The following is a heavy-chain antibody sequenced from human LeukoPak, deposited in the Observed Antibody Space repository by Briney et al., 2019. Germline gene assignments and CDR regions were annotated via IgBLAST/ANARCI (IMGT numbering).Heavy chain of an antibody. CDR1: GGTFSSYT. V-gene: IGHV1-69*04. Sequence: ASVKVSCKASGGTFSSYTISWVRQAPGQGLEWMGRVIPILGIANYAQKFRGRVTITADKSTSTAYMELSSLRSEDTAVYYCARDRRYYDSSGYSIDYWGQGTLVTVSS. J-gene: IGHJ4*02. D-gene: IGHD3-22*01. CDR3: ARDRRYYDSSGYSIDY. CDR2: VIPILGIA.